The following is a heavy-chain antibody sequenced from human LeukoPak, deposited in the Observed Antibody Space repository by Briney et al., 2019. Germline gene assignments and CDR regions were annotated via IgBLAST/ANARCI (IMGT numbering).Heavy chain of an antibody. Sequence: SQTLSLTCTVSGGSISSGGYYWSWIRQHPGKGLEWIGYIYYSGSTYYNPSLKSRVTISVDTSKNQFSLKLSSVTAADTAVYYCARDTGAHYGSGSSKAFYWYFDLWGRGTLVTVSS. V-gene: IGHV4-31*03. CDR2: IYYSGST. J-gene: IGHJ2*01. D-gene: IGHD3-10*01. CDR3: ARDTGAHYGSGSSKAFYWYFDL. CDR1: GGSISSGGYY.